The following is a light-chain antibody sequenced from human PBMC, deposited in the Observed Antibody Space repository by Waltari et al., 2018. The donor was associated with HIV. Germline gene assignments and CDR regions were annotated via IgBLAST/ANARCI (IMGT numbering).Light chain of an antibody. J-gene: IGLJ2*01. V-gene: IGLV2-14*01. CDR2: EVT. CDR3: SSYTTSSTLV. CDR1: SRDVGGNDQ. Sequence: QSALTQPASVSGSPGQSITISCTGTSRDVGGNDQVSWYQQHPGKAPKLMIYEVTNRPSGVSNRFSGSKSANTASLTISGLQAEDEADYYCSSYTTSSTLVFGGGTKVTVL.